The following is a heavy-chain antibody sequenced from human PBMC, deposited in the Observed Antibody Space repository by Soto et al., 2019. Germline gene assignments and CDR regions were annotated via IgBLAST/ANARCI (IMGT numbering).Heavy chain of an antibody. Sequence: ASVKVSCKASGGTFSSYAISWVRQAPGQGLEWMGGIIPIFGTANYAQKFQGRVTITADESTSTAYMELSSLRSEDTAVYYCASLSIEARPQGYGMDVWGQGTTVTVSS. V-gene: IGHV1-69*13. J-gene: IGHJ6*02. CDR1: GGTFSSYA. CDR2: IIPIFGTA. D-gene: IGHD6-6*01. CDR3: ASLSIEARPQGYGMDV.